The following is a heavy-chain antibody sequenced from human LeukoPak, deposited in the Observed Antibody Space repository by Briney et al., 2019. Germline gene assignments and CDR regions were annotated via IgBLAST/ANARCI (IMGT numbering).Heavy chain of an antibody. CDR1: GGSISSYY. CDR2: IYYSGST. Sequence: SETLSLTCTVSGGSISSYYWSWIRQPPGKGLEWIGYIYYSGSTNYNPSLKSRVTISVDTSKNQFSLKLSSVTAADTAVYYCARMYYYDSSGYCSWYFDLWGRGTLVTVSS. J-gene: IGHJ2*01. CDR3: ARMYYYDSSGYCSWYFDL. V-gene: IGHV4-59*01. D-gene: IGHD3-22*01.